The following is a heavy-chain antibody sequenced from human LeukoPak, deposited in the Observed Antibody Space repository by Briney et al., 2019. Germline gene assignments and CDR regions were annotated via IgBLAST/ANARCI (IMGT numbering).Heavy chain of an antibody. CDR1: GFTFSSYW. CDR2: INSDGSST. Sequence: GGSLRLSCAASGFTFSSYWMHWVRQAPGKGLVWVSRINSDGSSTSYADSVKGRFTISRDNAKNTLYLQMNSLRVEDTAVYCYSRGSFTVTPSFDYWGQGTLVTVSS. D-gene: IGHD4-17*01. J-gene: IGHJ4*02. V-gene: IGHV3-74*01. CDR3: SRGSFTVTPSFDY.